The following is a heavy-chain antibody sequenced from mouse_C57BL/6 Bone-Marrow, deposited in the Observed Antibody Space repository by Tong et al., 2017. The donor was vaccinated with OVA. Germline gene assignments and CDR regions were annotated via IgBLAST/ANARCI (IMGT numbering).Heavy chain of an antibody. V-gene: IGHV5-4*02. CDR1: GFTFSSYA. Sequence: EVQLQESGGGLVKPGGSLKLSCAASGFTFSSYAMYWVRQAPEKRLEWVATISDGGSYTYYPDSVKGRFTISRDNAKNNLYLQMSSLKSEDTAMYYCARDQEVTTNYWGQGTTLTVSS. CDR2: ISDGGSYT. D-gene: IGHD2-1*01. J-gene: IGHJ2*01. CDR3: ARDQEVTTNY.